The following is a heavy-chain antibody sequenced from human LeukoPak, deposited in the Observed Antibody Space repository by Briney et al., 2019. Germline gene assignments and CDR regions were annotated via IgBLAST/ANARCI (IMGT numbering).Heavy chain of an antibody. CDR1: GGSFSGYY. CDR2: INHSGST. CDR3: ARGSKWDNWNYASKYYFDY. D-gene: IGHD1-7*01. V-gene: IGHV4-34*01. J-gene: IGHJ4*02. Sequence: SETLSLTCAVYGGSFSGYYWSWIRQPPGKWLEWIGEINHSGSTNYNPSLKSRVTISVDTSKNQFSLKLSSVTAADTAVYYCARGSKWDNWNYASKYYFDYWGQGTLVTVSS.